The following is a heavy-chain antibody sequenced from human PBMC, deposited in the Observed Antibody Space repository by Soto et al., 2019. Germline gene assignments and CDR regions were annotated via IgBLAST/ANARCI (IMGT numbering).Heavy chain of an antibody. CDR2: INPSGGST. D-gene: IGHD1-1*01. CDR1: GYTFTSYY. Sequence: QVQLVQSGAEVKKPGASVKVSCKASGYTFTSYYMHWVRQAPGQGLEWMGIINPSGGSTSYAQKFQGRVTMTRDTSTSTVYMELSSLRSEDTAVYYCARDYPRRKMATTTDFDYWGQGTLVTVSS. V-gene: IGHV1-46*01. CDR3: ARDYPRRKMATTTDFDY. J-gene: IGHJ4*02.